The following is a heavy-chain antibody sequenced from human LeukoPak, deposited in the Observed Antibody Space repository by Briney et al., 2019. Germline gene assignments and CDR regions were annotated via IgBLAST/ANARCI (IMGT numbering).Heavy chain of an antibody. D-gene: IGHD4-17*01. CDR1: GFTFDDYA. V-gene: IGHV3-9*01. Sequence: PGRSLRLSCVASGFTFDDYAMHWVRQVPGKGLEWVSGISWNSGSTGYADSVKGRFTISRDNGKNSLYLQMNSLRAEDTALYYCAKDMTTVTTSGSDYWGQGTLVTVSS. CDR2: ISWNSGST. CDR3: AKDMTTVTTSGSDY. J-gene: IGHJ4*02.